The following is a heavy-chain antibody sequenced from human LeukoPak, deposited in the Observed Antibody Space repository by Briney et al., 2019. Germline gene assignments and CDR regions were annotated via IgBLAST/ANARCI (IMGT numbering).Heavy chain of an antibody. Sequence: SETLSLTCAVYGGSFSGYYWSWIRQPPRKGLEWIGEINHSGSTNYNPSLKGRVTISVDTSKNQFSLKLSSVTAADTAVYYCASSDYGGNSGADYWGQGTLVTVSS. D-gene: IGHD4-23*01. J-gene: IGHJ4*02. CDR3: ASSDYGGNSGADY. V-gene: IGHV4-34*01. CDR2: INHSGST. CDR1: GGSFSGYY.